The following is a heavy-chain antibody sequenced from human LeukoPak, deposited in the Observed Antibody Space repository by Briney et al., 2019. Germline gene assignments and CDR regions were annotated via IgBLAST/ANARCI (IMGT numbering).Heavy chain of an antibody. V-gene: IGHV4-59*01. D-gene: IGHD3-10*01. CDR2: IYDSEST. Sequence: PSETLSLTCTVSGGSISSYYWSWIRQPPGKGLEWIGYIYDSESTNYNPSLKSRVTISVDTSNNQFSLKLNSVTAADTAVYYCARQPTGSPGVRADDWGQGTLVTVSS. CDR3: ARQPTGSPGVRADD. CDR1: GGSISSYY. J-gene: IGHJ4*02.